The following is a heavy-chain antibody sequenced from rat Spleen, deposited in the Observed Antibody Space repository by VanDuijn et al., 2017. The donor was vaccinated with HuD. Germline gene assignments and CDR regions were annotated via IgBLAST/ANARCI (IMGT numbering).Heavy chain of an antibody. CDR3: ARLTTEGIVSWAQDYFDY. CDR1: GFTFSNYG. CDR2: ISYDGSST. Sequence: EVQLVESGGGLVQPVRSLKLSCAASGFTFSNYGMAWVRQAPTKGLEWVATISYDGSSTYYRDSVKGRFTIPRDNAKSTLYLQMDSLRSEDTATYYCARLTTEGIVSWAQDYFDYWGQGVMVTVSS. J-gene: IGHJ2*01. V-gene: IGHV5-29*01. D-gene: IGHD1-11*01.